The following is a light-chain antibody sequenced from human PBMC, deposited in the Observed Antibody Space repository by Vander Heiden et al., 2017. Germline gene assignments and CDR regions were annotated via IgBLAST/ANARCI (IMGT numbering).Light chain of an antibody. CDR3: SSYTGSSTV. J-gene: IGLJ2*01. CDR2: DVS. V-gene: IGLV2-14*03. Sequence: QSALTQPAPVPGSPGQSITIPSTGCNSDVGGYNYVDWYQQQPGPAPILMSYDVSFRPAGISNPVSGSKSANTASLTISGLQAEDEADYYCSSYTGSSTVFGGGTKLTVL. CDR1: NSDVGGYNY.